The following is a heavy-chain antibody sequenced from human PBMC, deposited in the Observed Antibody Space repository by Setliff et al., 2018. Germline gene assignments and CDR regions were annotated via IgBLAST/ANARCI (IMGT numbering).Heavy chain of an antibody. Sequence: ASVKVSCKASGGSFSSYAINWVRQAPGQGLEWMGGIIPILGKPKYVQKFQGRVILTADKSTNTAYMELISLRSEDTAFYYCAREVVSFGSRNDYKNRMDVWGQGTTVTVSS. D-gene: IGHD3-10*01. J-gene: IGHJ6*02. CDR1: GGSFSSYA. V-gene: IGHV1-69*10. CDR2: IIPILGKP. CDR3: AREVVSFGSRNDYKNRMDV.